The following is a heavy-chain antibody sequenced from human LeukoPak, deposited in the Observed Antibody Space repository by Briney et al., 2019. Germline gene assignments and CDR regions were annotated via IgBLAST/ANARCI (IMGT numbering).Heavy chain of an antibody. Sequence: GGSLRLSCAASGFTFSSYAMSWVRQAPGKGLEWVSAISGSGGSTYYADSVKGRFTISRDNSKNTLYLQMNRLRAEDTAVYYCAKVKLLVGGYSYGMVDYWGQGTLVTVSS. D-gene: IGHD5-18*01. J-gene: IGHJ4*02. CDR2: ISGSGGST. CDR1: GFTFSSYA. CDR3: AKVKLLVGGYSYGMVDY. V-gene: IGHV3-23*01.